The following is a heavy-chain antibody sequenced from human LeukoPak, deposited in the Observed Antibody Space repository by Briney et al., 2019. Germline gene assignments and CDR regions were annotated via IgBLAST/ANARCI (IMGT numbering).Heavy chain of an antibody. V-gene: IGHV3-21*01. CDR3: AKDPPDSSGPFDY. J-gene: IGHJ4*02. D-gene: IGHD3-22*01. CDR2: ISSTSAYI. Sequence: GGSLRLSCAGSGFALKSYSLTWVRQAPGKGLEWVSSISSTSAYIHYADSVKGRFTISRDNSKNTLYLQMNSLRAEDTAVYYCAKDPPDSSGPFDYWGQGTLVTVSS. CDR1: GFALKSYS.